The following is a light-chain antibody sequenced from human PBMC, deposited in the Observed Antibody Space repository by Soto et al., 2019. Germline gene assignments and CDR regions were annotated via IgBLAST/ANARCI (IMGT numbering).Light chain of an antibody. CDR1: HSVSRTY. J-gene: IGKJ5*01. CDR2: GAS. CDR3: QQYNNWPLT. V-gene: IGKV3D-15*01. Sequence: EIVLPQSPGNLSLSPGEIATLSCRASHSVSRTYLAWYQQKPGQAPRLLIFGASDRATGTPDRFSGGGSGTEFTLTITSLQSEDFAVYWCQQYNNWPLTFGPGTLLEI.